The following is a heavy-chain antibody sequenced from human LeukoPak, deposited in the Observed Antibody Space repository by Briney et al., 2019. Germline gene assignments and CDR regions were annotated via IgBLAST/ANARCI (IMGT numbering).Heavy chain of an antibody. D-gene: IGHD3-16*01. J-gene: IGHJ4*02. Sequence: SETLSLTCSVSGGSISTYHWSWIRQPAGKGLEWIGRIYTSGSTDYNPSLKSRATISVDTSKNHFSLKLSSVTAADTAIYYCTRQNYGIDYWGQGTLVTVSS. V-gene: IGHV4-4*07. CDR2: IYTSGST. CDR3: TRQNYGIDY. CDR1: GGSISTYH.